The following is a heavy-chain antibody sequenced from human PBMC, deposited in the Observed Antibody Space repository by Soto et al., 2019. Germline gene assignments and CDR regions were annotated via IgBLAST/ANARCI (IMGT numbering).Heavy chain of an antibody. CDR3: AKEGIQLWSAFDY. J-gene: IGHJ4*02. CDR2: ISFDGDDE. V-gene: IGHV3-30*18. Sequence: GGSLRLSYGSSGFTFNNYGVHWVRQPPGKGLEWVAVISFDGDDEYYADSVKGRFTISRDNSKNTVYLQMNSLRPDDTAMYFCAKEGIQLWSAFDYWGQGT. D-gene: IGHD5-18*01. CDR1: GFTFNNYG.